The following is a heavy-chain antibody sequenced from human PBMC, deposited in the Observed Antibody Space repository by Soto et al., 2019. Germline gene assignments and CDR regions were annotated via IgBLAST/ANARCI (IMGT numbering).Heavy chain of an antibody. D-gene: IGHD4-17*01. CDR2: IYWNDDK. V-gene: IGHV2-5*01. J-gene: IGHJ4*02. CDR1: GFSLSTSGVG. Sequence: TLVNPTQTLTLTCTFSGFSLSTSGVGVGWIRQPPGKALEWLALIYWNDDKRYSPSLKSRLTITKDTSKNQVVLTMTNMDPVDTAIYYCAHSGTTVTTWVADFDYWGQGTLVTVSS. CDR3: AHSGTTVTTWVADFDY.